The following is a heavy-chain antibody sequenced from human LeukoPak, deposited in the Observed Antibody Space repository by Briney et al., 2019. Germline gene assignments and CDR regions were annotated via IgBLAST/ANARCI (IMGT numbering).Heavy chain of an antibody. CDR2: IWYDGSNK. V-gene: IGHV3-33*01. CDR1: GFTFSSYG. D-gene: IGHD3-10*01. CDR3: ARDYPMMVRGVMTLDYYYYGMDV. Sequence: AGGSLTLSCAASGFTFSSYGMHWVRQAPGKGLEWVAVIWYDGSNKYYADFVKGRFTIARDNSKTTLYLQMNSMRAEDTAVYYCARDYPMMVRGVMTLDYYYYGMDVWGQGTTVTVSS. J-gene: IGHJ6*02.